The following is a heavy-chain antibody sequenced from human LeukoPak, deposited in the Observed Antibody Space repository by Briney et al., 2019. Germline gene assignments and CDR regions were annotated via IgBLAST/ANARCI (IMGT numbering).Heavy chain of an antibody. CDR1: GGSMSDSIT. D-gene: IGHD6-25*01. V-gene: IGHV4/OR15-8*01. CDR2: IHDDGRT. Sequence: SETLSLTCSVSGGSMSDSITWGWVRQPPGKGLEWLANIHDDGRTAPNPSLRSRLTISQDRSKNQSSLKVSSVTAADTAFYYCAKVLTAAGLDLWGQGILVTVSS. CDR3: AKVLTAAGLDL. J-gene: IGHJ5*02.